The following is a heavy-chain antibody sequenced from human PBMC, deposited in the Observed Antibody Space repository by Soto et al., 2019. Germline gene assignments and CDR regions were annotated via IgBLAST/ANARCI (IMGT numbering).Heavy chain of an antibody. CDR1: GFTFGDYA. V-gene: IGHV3-49*03. D-gene: IGHD3-3*01. J-gene: IGHJ6*02. CDR3: TRDSRRFLEWLPDYGMDV. CDR2: IRSKAYGGTT. Sequence: GGSLRLSCTASGFTFGDYAMSWFRQAPGKGLEWVGFIRSKAYGGTTEYAASVKGRFTISRDDSKSIAYLQMNSLKTEDTAVYYCTRDSRRFLEWLPDYGMDVWGQGTTVTVSS.